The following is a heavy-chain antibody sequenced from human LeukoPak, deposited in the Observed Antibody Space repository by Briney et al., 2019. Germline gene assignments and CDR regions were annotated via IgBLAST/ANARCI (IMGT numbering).Heavy chain of an antibody. CDR3: ARSNLGSYDQSGYYHY. CDR2: IYISGNT. J-gene: IGHJ4*02. CDR1: GGSLSGYY. V-gene: IGHV4-4*07. Sequence: SETLSLTCTVSGGSLSGYYWNWIRQPAGKGLEWIGRIYISGNTWYKPSLQSRVTMSVDTSKNQFSLKMSSLTAADTAVYYCARSNLGSYDQSGYYHYWGQGTRVTVSS. D-gene: IGHD3-22*01.